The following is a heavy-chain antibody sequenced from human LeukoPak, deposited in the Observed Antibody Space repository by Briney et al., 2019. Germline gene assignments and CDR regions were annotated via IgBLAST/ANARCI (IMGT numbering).Heavy chain of an antibody. CDR1: GFTFSSYW. V-gene: IGHV3-7*01. CDR2: TNEDGSEK. Sequence: PGGSLRLSCAASGFTFSSYWMNWVRQAPGKGLEWVANTNEDGSEKYYVGSVKGRFTISRDSAKNSLYLQMNSLRAEDTAVYYCARGVWFGESLGSGSDYWGQGTLVTVSS. CDR3: ARGVWFGESLGSGSDY. D-gene: IGHD3-10*01. J-gene: IGHJ4*02.